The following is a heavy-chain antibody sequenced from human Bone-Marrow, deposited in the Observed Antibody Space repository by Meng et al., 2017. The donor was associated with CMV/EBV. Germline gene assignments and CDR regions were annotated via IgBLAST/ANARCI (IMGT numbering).Heavy chain of an antibody. CDR1: GGSISSYY. V-gene: IGHV4-59*12. CDR2: IYYSGST. J-gene: IGHJ4*02. CDR3: ARGRRGVVTIDY. Sequence: SETLSLTCTVSGGSISSYYWSWIRQPPGKGLEWIGYIYYSGSTNYNPSLKSRVTISVDTSKNQFSLKLSSVTAADTAVYYCARGRRGVVTIDYWGQGTLVTVSS. D-gene: IGHD3-22*01.